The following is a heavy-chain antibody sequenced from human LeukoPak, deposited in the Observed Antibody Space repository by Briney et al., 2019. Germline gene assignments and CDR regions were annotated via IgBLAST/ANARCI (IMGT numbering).Heavy chain of an antibody. CDR3: ARLTKFLTTYYPTP. V-gene: IGHV4-59*08. CDR2: IFSTGST. D-gene: IGHD2/OR15-2a*01. Sequence: SETLSLTCTVSGGSITGYYWSWIRQPPGKGLEWVGYIFSTGSTNYNPSLKRRGTISLDTSKSQFSSKLLSVTASDTSVYYCARLTKFLTTYYPTPWGQGTLVTVSS. J-gene: IGHJ5*02. CDR1: GGSITGYY.